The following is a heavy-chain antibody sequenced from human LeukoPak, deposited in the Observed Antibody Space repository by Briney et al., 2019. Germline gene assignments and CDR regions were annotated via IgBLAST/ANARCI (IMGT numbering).Heavy chain of an antibody. V-gene: IGHV3-23*01. CDR2: ISCSGGST. CDR3: AKEVVVVITTPTEAGFDY. J-gene: IGHJ4*02. D-gene: IGHD3-22*01. CDR1: GFTFSSYA. Sequence: GGSLRLSCAASGFTFSSYAISWVRQAPGQGLEWVSAISCSGGSTYYADSVKGRFAISRDNSKNTPYLQMNSLRAEDTAVYYCAKEVVVVITTPTEAGFDYWGQETLVTVPS.